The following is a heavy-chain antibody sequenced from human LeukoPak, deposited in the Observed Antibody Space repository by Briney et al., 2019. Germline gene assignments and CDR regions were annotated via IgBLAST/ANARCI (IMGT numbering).Heavy chain of an antibody. J-gene: IGHJ5*02. CDR3: ARVGSRGSGSYRWFDP. D-gene: IGHD3-10*01. V-gene: IGHV4-61*02. CDR2: IDPRGNT. Sequence: IDPRGNTKYNPSLKSRVTISIDTSKNQFSLKLSSVTAADTAVYYCARVGSRGSGSYRWFDPWGQGTLVTVSS.